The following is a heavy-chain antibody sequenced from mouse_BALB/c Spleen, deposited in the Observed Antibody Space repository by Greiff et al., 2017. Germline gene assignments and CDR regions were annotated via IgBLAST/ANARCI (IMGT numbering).Heavy chain of an antibody. D-gene: IGHD4-1*01. CDR3: ASRGLTGTNGYAMDY. Sequence: VQLQQSGPELVKPGASVKISCKASGYAFSSSWMNWVKQRPGQGLEWIGRIYPGDGATNYNGKFKGKATLTADKSSSTAYMQLSSLTSVDSAVYFGASRGLTGTNGYAMDYWGQGTSVTVSS. J-gene: IGHJ4*01. V-gene: IGHV1-82*01. CDR1: GYAFSSSW. CDR2: IYPGDGAT.